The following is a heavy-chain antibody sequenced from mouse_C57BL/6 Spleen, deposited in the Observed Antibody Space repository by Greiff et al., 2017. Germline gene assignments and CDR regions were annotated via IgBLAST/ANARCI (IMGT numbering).Heavy chain of an antibody. D-gene: IGHD1-1*01. CDR2: IHPKSGST. CDR3: AHYYGSSYWYFDV. J-gene: IGHJ1*03. Sequence: VQLQQPGAELVKPGASVKLSCKASGYTFTSYWMHWVKQRPGQGLEWIGMIHPKSGSTNYNEKFKSKATLTLDKSSSTAYMQLSSLTSEDSAVYYCAHYYGSSYWYFDVWGTGTTVTVSS. CDR1: GYTFTSYW. V-gene: IGHV1-64*01.